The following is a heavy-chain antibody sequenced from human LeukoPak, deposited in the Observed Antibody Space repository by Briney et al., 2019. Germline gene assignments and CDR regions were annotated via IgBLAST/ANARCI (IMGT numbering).Heavy chain of an antibody. D-gene: IGHD6-13*01. Sequence: AGGSLRLSCAASGFTFDDYGMSWVRQAPGKGLEWVSGINWNGGSTGYADSVKGRFTISRDNAKNSLYLQMNSLRAEDTALYHCARLWRSWYPGDAFDIWGQGTMVTVSS. CDR2: INWNGGST. J-gene: IGHJ3*02. V-gene: IGHV3-20*01. CDR1: GFTFDDYG. CDR3: ARLWRSWYPGDAFDI.